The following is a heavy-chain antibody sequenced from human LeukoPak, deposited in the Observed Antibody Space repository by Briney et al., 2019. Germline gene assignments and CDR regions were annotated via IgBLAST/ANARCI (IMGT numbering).Heavy chain of an antibody. V-gene: IGHV4-30-4*07. CDR3: ARGLYDSSGYYYETYYYYYMDV. Sequence: PSETLSLTCAVSGGSISSGGYSWSWIRQPPGKGLEWIGYIYYSGSTYYNPSLKSRVTISVDTSKNQFSLKLSSVTAADTAVYYCARGLYDSSGYYYETYYYYYMDVWGKGTTVTISS. D-gene: IGHD3-22*01. J-gene: IGHJ6*03. CDR1: GGSISSGGYS. CDR2: IYYSGST.